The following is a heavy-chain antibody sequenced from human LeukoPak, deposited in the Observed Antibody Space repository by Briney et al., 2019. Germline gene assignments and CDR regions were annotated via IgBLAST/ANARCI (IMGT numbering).Heavy chain of an antibody. V-gene: IGHV4-34*01. Sequence: SETLSLTCAVYGGSLSGYYWSWIRQPPGKGLEWIGEINHSGSTNYNPSLKSRVTISVDTSKNQFSLKLSSVTAADTAVYYCARGHPIFWSGYYGGERYYFDYWGQGTLVTVSS. CDR3: ARGHPIFWSGYYGGERYYFDY. CDR1: GGSLSGYY. J-gene: IGHJ4*02. D-gene: IGHD3-3*01. CDR2: INHSGST.